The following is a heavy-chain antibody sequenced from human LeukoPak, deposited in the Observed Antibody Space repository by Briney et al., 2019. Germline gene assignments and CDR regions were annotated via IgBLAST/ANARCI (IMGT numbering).Heavy chain of an antibody. D-gene: IGHD5-24*01. V-gene: IGHV3-30*18. CDR3: AKDAHPPRDGYNPYYFDY. J-gene: IGHJ4*02. Sequence: GRSLRLSCAASGFTFTSYGMHWVRQAPGKGLECVAVISYDGSNEYYADSVKGRFTISRDNSKNTLYLQMNSLRAEDTAVYYCAKDAHPPRDGYNPYYFDYWGQGTLVTVSS. CDR1: GFTFTSYG. CDR2: ISYDGSNE.